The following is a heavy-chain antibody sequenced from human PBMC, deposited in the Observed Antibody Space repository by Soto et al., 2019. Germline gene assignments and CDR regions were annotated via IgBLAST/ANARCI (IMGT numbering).Heavy chain of an antibody. V-gene: IGHV4-61*01. J-gene: IGHJ6*02. Sequence: SETLSLTCTVSGASVSGPYYYWGWIRQPPGKGLEWIGDIFHSGNTNYNPSLKSRLTISTDTSKNQCSLKLSAVTAADTAVYYCATARGFLEWNYYYGMGVWGQGTTVTVSS. CDR2: IFHSGNT. CDR1: GASVSGPYYY. CDR3: ATARGFLEWNYYYGMGV. D-gene: IGHD3-3*01.